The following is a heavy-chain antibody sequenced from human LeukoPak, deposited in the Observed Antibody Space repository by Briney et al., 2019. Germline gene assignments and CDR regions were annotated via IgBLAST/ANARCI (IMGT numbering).Heavy chain of an antibody. V-gene: IGHV4-38-2*02. Sequence: PSETLSLTCTVSGYSISSGYYWGWIRQPPGKGLEWIGSIYHSGSTYYNPSLKSRVTISVDTSKNQFSLKLSSVTAADTAVYYCARGVTTYYYYYMDVWGKGTTVTVSS. CDR1: GYSISSGYY. D-gene: IGHD4-17*01. J-gene: IGHJ6*03. CDR2: IYHSGST. CDR3: ARGVTTYYYYYMDV.